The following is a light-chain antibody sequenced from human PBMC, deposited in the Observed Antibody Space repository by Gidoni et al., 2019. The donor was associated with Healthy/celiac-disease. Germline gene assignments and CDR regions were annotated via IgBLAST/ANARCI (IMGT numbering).Light chain of an antibody. V-gene: IGKV3-15*01. CDR1: QSVSSN. Sequence: EIVMMQSPATLSVSTGERATLSCRASQSVSSNLAWYQQKPGQAPRLLIYGASTRATGIPARFSGSGSGTEFTLTISSLQSEDFAVYYCQQYNNWWTFGQGTKVEIK. CDR2: GAS. J-gene: IGKJ1*01. CDR3: QQYNNWWT.